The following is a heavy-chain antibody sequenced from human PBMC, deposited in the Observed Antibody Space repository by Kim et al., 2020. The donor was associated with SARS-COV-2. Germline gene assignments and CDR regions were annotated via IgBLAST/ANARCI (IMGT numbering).Heavy chain of an antibody. CDR2: ISGSGGST. CDR1: GLTFRSYA. V-gene: IGHV3-23*01. J-gene: IGHJ4*02. CDR3: AKAASGIYSPEFDY. D-gene: IGHD1-26*01. Sequence: GGSLRLSCAASGLTFRSYAMSWVRQAPGKGLEWVSAISGSGGSTYYADSVKGRFTISRYNSKNTLYLQMNILRAEDTAVYYCAKAASGIYSPEFDYWGQGTLVTVSS.